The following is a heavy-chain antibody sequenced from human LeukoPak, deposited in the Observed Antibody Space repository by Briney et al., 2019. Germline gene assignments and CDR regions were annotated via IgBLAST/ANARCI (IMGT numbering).Heavy chain of an antibody. J-gene: IGHJ4*02. Sequence: SVKVSCKASGGTFSSYAISWVRQAPGQGLEWMGGIIPIFGTANYAQKFQGRVTITADESTSTAYMELSSLRSEDTAVYYCARDLDRYVQQSFDYWGQGTLVTVSS. V-gene: IGHV1-69*13. CDR2: IIPIFGTA. CDR1: GGTFSSYA. CDR3: ARDLDRYVQQSFDY. D-gene: IGHD3-16*01.